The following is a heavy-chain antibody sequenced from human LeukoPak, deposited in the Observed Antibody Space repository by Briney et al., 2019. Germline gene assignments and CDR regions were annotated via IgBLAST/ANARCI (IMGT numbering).Heavy chain of an antibody. CDR3: AWTYGSVPFDY. Sequence: GGSLRLSCAASGFTFSSYSMNWVRRAPGKGLEWVSSISSSSYIYYADSVKGRFTISRDNAKNSLYLQMNSLRAEDTAVYYCAWTYGSVPFDYWGQGTLVTVSS. J-gene: IGHJ4*02. CDR1: GFTFSSYS. CDR2: ISSSSYI. D-gene: IGHD3-10*01. V-gene: IGHV3-21*01.